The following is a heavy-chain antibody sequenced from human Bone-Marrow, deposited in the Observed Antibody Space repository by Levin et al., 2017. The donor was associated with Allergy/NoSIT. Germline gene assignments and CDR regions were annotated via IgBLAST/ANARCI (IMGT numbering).Heavy chain of an antibody. D-gene: IGHD3-10*01. CDR2: IYTSGMIT. V-gene: IGHV4-61*02. J-gene: IGHJ2*01. CDR3: ARAISGSGRYTYWHSDL. CDR1: GGSISSGSYY. Sequence: RPSETLSLTCTVSGGSISSGSYYWNWIRQPAGTGLEWIGRIYTSGMITNYNPSLKSRVTISVDTSKNHLSLRLSSVTAADTAVYYCARAISGSGRYTYWHSDLWGRGTLVIVSS.